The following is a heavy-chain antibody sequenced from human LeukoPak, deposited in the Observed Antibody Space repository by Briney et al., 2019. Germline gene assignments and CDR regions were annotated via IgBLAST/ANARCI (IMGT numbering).Heavy chain of an antibody. J-gene: IGHJ4*02. CDR3: ARGWGYYDFRSGYYGFDY. CDR1: GGSISSYY. V-gene: IGHV4-59*01. Sequence: PSATLSLTCTVSGGSISSYYWSWIRQPPGKGLEWIGYIYYSGSTNYNPSLKSRVTISVDTSKNQFSLKLSSVTAADTAVYYCARGWGYYDFRSGYYGFDYWGQGTLVTVSS. D-gene: IGHD3-3*01. CDR2: IYYSGST.